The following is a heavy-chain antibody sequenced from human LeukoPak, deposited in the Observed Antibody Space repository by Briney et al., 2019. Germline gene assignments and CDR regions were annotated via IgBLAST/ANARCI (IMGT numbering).Heavy chain of an antibody. Sequence: GGSLRLSCAASGFTFSSYAMHWVRQAPGKGLEWVAVISYDGSNKYYADSVKGRFTISRDNSKNTLYLQMNSLRAEDTAVYYCARYYYDSSGYSAGALDYWGQGTLVTVSS. D-gene: IGHD3-22*01. V-gene: IGHV3-30-3*01. CDR2: ISYDGSNK. J-gene: IGHJ4*02. CDR3: ARYYYDSSGYSAGALDY. CDR1: GFTFSSYA.